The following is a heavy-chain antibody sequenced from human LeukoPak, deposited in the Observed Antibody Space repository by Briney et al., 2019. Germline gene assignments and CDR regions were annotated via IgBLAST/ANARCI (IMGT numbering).Heavy chain of an antibody. D-gene: IGHD2-15*01. J-gene: IGHJ6*03. CDR2: IHYSGST. V-gene: IGHV4-39*07. Sequence: SETLSLTCTVSGGSISSSSYYWGWIRQPPGEGLEWIGSIHYSGSTNYNPSLKSRVTISVDTSKNQFSLKLSSVTAADTAVYYCARGYCSGGSCYSYYYYNYMDVWGKGTTVTVSS. CDR1: GGSISSSSYY. CDR3: ARGYCSGGSCYSYYYYNYMDV.